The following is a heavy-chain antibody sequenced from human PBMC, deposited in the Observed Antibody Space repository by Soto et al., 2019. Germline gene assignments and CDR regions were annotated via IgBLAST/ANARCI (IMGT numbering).Heavy chain of an antibody. CDR2: IWYDGSNK. Sequence: QVQLVESGGGVVQPGRSLRLSCAASGFTFSSYGMHWVRQAPGKGLEWVAVIWYDGSNKYYADSVKGRFTISRDNFKNTLSLQMNSLRAEDTAVYYGVSYSGNYNAFDYWGQGTLVTVSS. J-gene: IGHJ4*02. CDR1: GFTFSSYG. D-gene: IGHD1-26*01. V-gene: IGHV3-33*01. CDR3: VSYSGNYNAFDY.